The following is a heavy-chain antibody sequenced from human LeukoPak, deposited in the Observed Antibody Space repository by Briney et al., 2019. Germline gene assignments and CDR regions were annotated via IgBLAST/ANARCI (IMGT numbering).Heavy chain of an antibody. Sequence: PGGSLRLSCAASGVTFSSHAMSWVRQAPGKGLEWVSSISRSGATTYYADSVKGRFTIIRDTSKNTLSLQMNSLRAGDTAVYYCAKDLGYSTGWYAFDYWGQGTLVTVSS. D-gene: IGHD6-19*01. CDR1: GVTFSSHA. CDR3: AKDLGYSTGWYAFDY. J-gene: IGHJ4*02. CDR2: ISRSGATT. V-gene: IGHV3-23*01.